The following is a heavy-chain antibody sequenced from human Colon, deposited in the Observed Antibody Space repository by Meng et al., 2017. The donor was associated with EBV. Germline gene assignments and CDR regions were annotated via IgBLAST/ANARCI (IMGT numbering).Heavy chain of an antibody. V-gene: IGHV7-4-1*02. J-gene: IGHJ4*02. D-gene: IGHD6-19*01. CDR1: GYNFTRYP. Sequence: QVQLVRPGSELKKPVASVKVSCKASGYNFTRYPMNWVRQAPGQGLEWMGWISTNTGNPTYAQGFTGRFVFSVDTSVSTAYLQISSLKAEDTAVYYCGTLKYTSGFYGPAYWGQGALVTVSS. CDR2: ISTNTGNP. CDR3: GTLKYTSGFYGPAY.